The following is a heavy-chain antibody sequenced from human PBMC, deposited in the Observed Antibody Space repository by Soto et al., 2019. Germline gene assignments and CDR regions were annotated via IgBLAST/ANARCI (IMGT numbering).Heavy chain of an antibody. Sequence: GGSLRLSCAASGFTFDDYGMSWVRQAPGKGLEWVSGINWNGGSTGYADSVKGRFTISRDNAKNSLYLQMNSLRAEDTAFYYCARVGYDFWSGPYGMDVWGQGTTVTVS. D-gene: IGHD3-3*01. V-gene: IGHV3-20*04. CDR1: GFTFDDYG. CDR2: INWNGGST. CDR3: ARVGYDFWSGPYGMDV. J-gene: IGHJ6*02.